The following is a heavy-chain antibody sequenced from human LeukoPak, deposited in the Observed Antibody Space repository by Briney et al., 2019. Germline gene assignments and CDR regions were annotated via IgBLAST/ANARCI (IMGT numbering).Heavy chain of an antibody. CDR3: ARDIRAAGRAGGNSPVD. CDR1: GYSFTTYY. CDR2: ISPSGGGT. J-gene: IGHJ4*02. D-gene: IGHD4-23*01. Sequence: VASVKVSCKASGYSFTTYYMHWVRQAPGQGLEWMAIISPSGGGTSYAQKFQDRVSVTRDTSTSTVYMELSSLRSEDTAMYYCARDIRAAGRAGGNSPVDWGQGTLVTVSS. V-gene: IGHV1-46*01.